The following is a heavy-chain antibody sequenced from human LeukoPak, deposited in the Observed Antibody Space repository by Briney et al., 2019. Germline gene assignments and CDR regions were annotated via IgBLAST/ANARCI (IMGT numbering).Heavy chain of an antibody. CDR3: ARVDRYHYYLAV. CDR2: IMPLFNTS. J-gene: IGHJ6*03. Sequence: WASVKVSCKASGGTFSSYSITWVRQAPGQGLEWMGGIMPLFNTSNYAQEFQGRVTITTDEFTSTAYMALSSMRFADTAMYYCARVDRYHYYLAVWGKGTTVTVSS. V-gene: IGHV1-69*05. CDR1: GGTFSSYS.